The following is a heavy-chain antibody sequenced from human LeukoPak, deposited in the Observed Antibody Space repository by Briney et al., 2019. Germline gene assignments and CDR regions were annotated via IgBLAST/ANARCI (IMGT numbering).Heavy chain of an antibody. CDR2: IYHSGST. V-gene: IGHV4-39*07. Sequence: SETLSLTCTVSGGSISTSSYYWGWIRQPPGKGLEWIGSIYHSGSTHYNPSLRSRVTISVDTSGNQFSLKLSSVTAADTAVYYCARMGAIGGASANPDYWGQGTLVTVSS. CDR1: GGSISTSSYY. J-gene: IGHJ4*02. CDR3: ARMGAIGGASANPDY. D-gene: IGHD2-21*01.